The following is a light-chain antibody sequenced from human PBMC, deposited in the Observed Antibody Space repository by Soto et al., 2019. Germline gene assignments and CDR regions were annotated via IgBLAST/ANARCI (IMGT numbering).Light chain of an antibody. V-gene: IGLV2-14*03. CDR3: SSYTSSTSLLI. CDR2: DAS. Sequence: QSVLAQPASVSASPGQSITISCSGTYSDIGGYKHVSWYQQHPGKAPKLIIYDASSRPSGISNRFSASKSANTASLPISGLQADDEADYYCSSYTSSTSLLIFGAGTKV. CDR1: YSDIGGYKH. J-gene: IGLJ1*01.